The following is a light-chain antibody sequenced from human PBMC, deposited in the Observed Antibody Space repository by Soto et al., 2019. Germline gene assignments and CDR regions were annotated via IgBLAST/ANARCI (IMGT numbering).Light chain of an antibody. V-gene: IGKV3-15*01. CDR3: QQYHNWPGT. J-gene: IGKJ1*01. CDR2: GAS. Sequence: PGERATLTCRASQSVSSNYLAWFQQRPGQAPRLLISGASSRATGIPVRFSGSGSGTEFTLTISSLQSEDFAVYFCQQYHNWPGTFGQGTKVDIK. CDR1: QSVSSN.